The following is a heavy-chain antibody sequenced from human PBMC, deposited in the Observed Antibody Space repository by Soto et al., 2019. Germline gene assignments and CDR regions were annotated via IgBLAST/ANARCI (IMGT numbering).Heavy chain of an antibody. CDR1: GGTFSNYA. CDR3: AGGSFGVMITLDF. V-gene: IGHV1-69*01. CDR2: IIPVFGTP. Sequence: QVQLVQSGAEVKKPESSVKVSCKASGGTFSNYAISWVRQDPGQGLEWMGGIIPVFGTPKYAQKFQGRVTITADPSTNTVYMELSSLRSDDTAMYYCAGGSFGVMITLDFWGQGTLVTVSS. J-gene: IGHJ4*02. D-gene: IGHD3-3*01.